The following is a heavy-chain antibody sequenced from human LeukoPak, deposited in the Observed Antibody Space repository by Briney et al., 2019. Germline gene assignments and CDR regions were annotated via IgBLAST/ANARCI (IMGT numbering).Heavy chain of an antibody. CDR2: INPNSGGT. CDR3: AREEGIAAAGALEY. V-gene: IGHV1-2*02. J-gene: IGHJ4*02. Sequence: ASVKVSCKASGYTFTGYYMHWVRQAPGQGLEWMGWINPNSGGTHYAQKFQDRVTMTRDTSISTAYMELNSLRSDDTAVYYCAREEGIAAAGALEYWGQGILVTVSS. CDR1: GYTFTGYY. D-gene: IGHD6-13*01.